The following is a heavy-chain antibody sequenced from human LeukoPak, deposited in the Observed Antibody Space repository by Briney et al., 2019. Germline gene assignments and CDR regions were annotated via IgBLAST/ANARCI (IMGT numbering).Heavy chain of an antibody. CDR1: GFNFSSYW. CDR2: IKEDGSEI. V-gene: IGHV3-7*01. J-gene: IGHJ4*02. Sequence: GGSLRLSCAASGFNFSSYWMSWVRQAPGKGLEWVANIKEDGSEIYYVDSVKGRFTISRDNAKNSLYLQMNSLRGEDTAVYYCAKGVYHFDYWGQGTLVTVSS. CDR3: AKGVYHFDY. D-gene: IGHD5/OR15-5a*01.